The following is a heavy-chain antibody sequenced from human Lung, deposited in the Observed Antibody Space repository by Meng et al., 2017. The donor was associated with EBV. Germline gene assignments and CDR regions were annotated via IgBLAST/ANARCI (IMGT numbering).Heavy chain of an antibody. CDR2: IYHSGST. V-gene: IGHV4-4*02. Sequence: ESGPGLGKPSGPLAPPRAVSGGPNGSCNWGRWVRQPPGKGLEWIGEIYHSGSTNHNPSLKSRVTISVDKSKNQFSLKLSSVTAADTAVYYCARGGTSSAPFDYWGQGTLVTVSS. CDR1: GGPNGSCNW. CDR3: ARGGTSSAPFDY. J-gene: IGHJ4*02. D-gene: IGHD2-2*01.